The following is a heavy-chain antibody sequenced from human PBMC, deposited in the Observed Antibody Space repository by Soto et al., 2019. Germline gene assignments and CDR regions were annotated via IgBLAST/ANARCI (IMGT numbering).Heavy chain of an antibody. CDR2: ISGSGGST. CDR3: AKVSRGIGVVPAALN. Sequence: EVQLLESGGGLEQPGGSLRLSCVGSGHTLHNYAMTWVRQAPGKGLEWVSGISGSGGSTYYADSVRGRFTISRDDSKNTLYLQMNSLRAEDTAVYYCAKVSRGIGVVPAALNWGQGTQVTVSS. D-gene: IGHD2-2*01. V-gene: IGHV3-23*01. CDR1: GHTLHNYA. J-gene: IGHJ4*02.